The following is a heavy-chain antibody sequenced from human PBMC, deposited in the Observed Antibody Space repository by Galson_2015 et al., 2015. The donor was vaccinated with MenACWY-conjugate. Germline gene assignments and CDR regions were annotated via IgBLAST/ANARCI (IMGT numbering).Heavy chain of an antibody. V-gene: IGHV3-74*01. Sequence: SLRLSCATSGFTFGNYWMHWVRQVPGKGLMWVSRINSDGSSTSYVDSVKGRFTISRDNAKNTLFLQMNSLRVEDTAVYYCARYSSSWHAVDYWGRGTLVTVSS. CDR3: ARYSSSWHAVDY. CDR1: GFTFGNYW. D-gene: IGHD6-13*01. CDR2: INSDGSST. J-gene: IGHJ4*02.